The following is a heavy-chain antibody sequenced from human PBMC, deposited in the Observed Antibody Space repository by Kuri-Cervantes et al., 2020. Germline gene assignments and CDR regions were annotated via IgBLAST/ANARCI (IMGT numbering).Heavy chain of an antibody. CDR3: ARVRFGDYANDY. J-gene: IGHJ4*02. D-gene: IGHD3-10*01. V-gene: IGHV3-30*03. CDR2: ISYDGSNK. CDR1: GFTFSYYW. Sequence: GESLKISCEASGFTFSYYWMNWVRQAPGKGLEWVAVISYDGSNKYYADSVKGRFTISRDNSKNTLYLQMNSLRAEDTAVYYCARVRFGDYANDYWGQGTLVTVSS.